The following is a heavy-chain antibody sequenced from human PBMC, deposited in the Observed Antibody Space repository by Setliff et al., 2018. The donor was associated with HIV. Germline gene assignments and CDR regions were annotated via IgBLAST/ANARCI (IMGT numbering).Heavy chain of an antibody. V-gene: IGHV4-34*01. CDR3: ARVPFGSGSYYFAF. D-gene: IGHD3-10*01. CDR1: GGSFSGYY. J-gene: IGHJ4*02. Sequence: PSETLSLTCAVYGGSFSGYYWSWIRQPPGKGLEWIGYIYYRWSTYYNPSLKSRVTISVDRSKNQFSLKLSYVTAADTAVYFCARVPFGSGSYYFAFWGQGTLVTVSS. CDR2: IYYRWST.